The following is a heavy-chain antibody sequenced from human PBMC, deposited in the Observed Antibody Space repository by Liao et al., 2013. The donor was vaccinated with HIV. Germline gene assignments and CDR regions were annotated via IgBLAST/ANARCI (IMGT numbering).Heavy chain of an antibody. CDR1: GDSFSSYY. CDR3: ARDVAAAGTGYMDV. V-gene: IGHV4-59*12. J-gene: IGHJ6*03. D-gene: IGHD6-13*01. Sequence: QVRLQESGPGLVRPSETLSLTCTVSGDSFSSYYWSWIRQPPGKGLEWIGYIYHSGTTNYNPSLMSRVTMSVDTSKNQFSLRLGSVTAADTAVYYCARDVAAAGTGYMDVWGKGTTVTVSS. CDR2: IYHSGTT.